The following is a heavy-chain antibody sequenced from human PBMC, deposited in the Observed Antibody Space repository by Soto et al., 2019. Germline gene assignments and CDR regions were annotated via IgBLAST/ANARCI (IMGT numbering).Heavy chain of an antibody. Sequence: PSETLSLTCTVSGGSISSYYWSWIRQPPGKGLEWIGYIYYSGSTNYNPSLKSRVTISVDKSKNQFSLKLSSVTAADTAVYYCARYGYSSSWYFDYWGQGTLVTVSS. J-gene: IGHJ4*02. V-gene: IGHV4-59*12. CDR3: ARYGYSSSWYFDY. D-gene: IGHD6-13*01. CDR1: GGSISSYY. CDR2: IYYSGST.